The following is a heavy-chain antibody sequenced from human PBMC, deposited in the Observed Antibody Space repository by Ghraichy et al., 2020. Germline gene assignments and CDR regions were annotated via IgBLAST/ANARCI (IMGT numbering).Heavy chain of an antibody. D-gene: IGHD6-19*01. V-gene: IGHV3-7*01. CDR2: IKQDESEK. Sequence: GGSLRLSCAASGFTFSSYWMSWVRQAPGKGLEWVANIKQDESEKYYVDSVKGRFTISRDNAKNSLYLQMNSLRAEDTAVYYCARSLHSSGRGSRAFDIWGQGTMVTVSS. CDR3: ARSLHSSGRGSRAFDI. CDR1: GFTFSSYW. J-gene: IGHJ3*02.